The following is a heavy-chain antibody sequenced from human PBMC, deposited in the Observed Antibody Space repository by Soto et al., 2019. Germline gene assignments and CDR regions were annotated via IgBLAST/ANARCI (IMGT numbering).Heavy chain of an antibody. CDR1: GFIFDDHV. J-gene: IGHJ6*02. D-gene: IGHD3-3*01. V-gene: IGHV3-9*01. Sequence: EVQLVDSGGGLVHPGRSLRLSCVASGFIFDDHVMHWVRQVPGKGLEWVGHITWDGYSIGYGGSVRGRFTISRDNAKNTLYLQMNSLRPEDTALYYCARSWSGSTSGRVDVWGQGTTVTVAS. CDR3: ARSWSGSTSGRVDV. CDR2: ITWDGYSI.